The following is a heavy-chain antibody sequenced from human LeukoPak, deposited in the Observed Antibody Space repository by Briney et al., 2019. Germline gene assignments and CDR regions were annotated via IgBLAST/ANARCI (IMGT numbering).Heavy chain of an antibody. CDR3: AKETSSGNFVTIDC. J-gene: IGHJ4*02. CDR1: GFTFSSYW. V-gene: IGHV3-7*01. D-gene: IGHD1-26*01. Sequence: GGSPRLSCAASGFTFSSYWMSWVRQAPGKGLEWVANIKQDGSEKYYVDSVKGRFTISRDNAKNSLYLQMNSLRAEDTAVYYCAKETSSGNFVTIDCWGQGALVTVSS. CDR2: IKQDGSEK.